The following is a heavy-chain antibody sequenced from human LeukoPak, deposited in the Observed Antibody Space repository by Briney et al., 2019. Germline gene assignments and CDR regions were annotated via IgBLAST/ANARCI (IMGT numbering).Heavy chain of an antibody. J-gene: IGHJ5*02. D-gene: IGHD4-23*01. Sequence: PGGSLRLSCAASGFTFSSYGMHWVRQAPGKGPEWVAFIRYDGSNKYYADSVKGRFTISRDNSKNTLYLQMNSLRAEDTAVYYCARLYRSGNFNWFDPWGQGTLVTVSS. CDR2: IRYDGSNK. CDR1: GFTFSSYG. CDR3: ARLYRSGNFNWFDP. V-gene: IGHV3-30*02.